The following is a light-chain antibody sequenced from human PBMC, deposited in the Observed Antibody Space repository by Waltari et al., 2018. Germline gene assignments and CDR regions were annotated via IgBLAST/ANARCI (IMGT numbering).Light chain of an antibody. CDR1: QSLLHTNNKNY. V-gene: IGKV4-1*01. J-gene: IGKJ2*01. CDR3: QQYYSTPNT. CDR2: WAS. Sequence: DIVVTQSPDSLAVSLGERATMNCKSSQSLLHTNNKNYLAWYQLRQGQPPKLLIYWASTREYGVPGRFSGSGSGTDFTLTISGLQAEDVAVYYCQQYYSTPNTFGHGTKLEIK.